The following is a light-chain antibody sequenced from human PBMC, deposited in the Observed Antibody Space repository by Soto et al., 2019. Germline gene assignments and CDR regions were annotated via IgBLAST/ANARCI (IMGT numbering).Light chain of an antibody. Sequence: EMVLTQSPGTLSLSPADRSTLSCRASQSVSNDYVAWVQQKPGQTPRLLIYSVSSRATGIPVRFSGSGSETEFTLTIRSLQSEDSALYYCHQYNNWPWTFGQGTKVDIK. J-gene: IGKJ1*01. CDR1: QSVSND. V-gene: IGKV3-15*01. CDR2: SVS. CDR3: HQYNNWPWT.